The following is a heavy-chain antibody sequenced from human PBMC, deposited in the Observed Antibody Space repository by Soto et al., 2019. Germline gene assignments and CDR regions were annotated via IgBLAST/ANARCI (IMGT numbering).Heavy chain of an antibody. V-gene: IGHV1-24*01. Sequence: SVKVSYKDSGYTLTELSMHWVRQAPGKGLEWMGGFDPEDGETIYAQKFQGRVTMTEDTSKDTAYMELSSLRSEDTAVYYCAGGGLWFFDYWGQGTLVTVSS. CDR3: AGGGLWFFDY. CDR2: FDPEDGET. J-gene: IGHJ4*02. CDR1: GYTLTELS. D-gene: IGHD5-18*01.